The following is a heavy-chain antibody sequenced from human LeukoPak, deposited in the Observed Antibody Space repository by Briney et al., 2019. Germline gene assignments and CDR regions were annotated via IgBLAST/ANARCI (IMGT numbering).Heavy chain of an antibody. Sequence: GASVKVSCKASGGTFSSYAISWVRQAPGQGLEWMGTIIPILGIANYAQKFQGRVTITADKSTSTAYMELSSLRSEDTAVYYCARVPGYSGYDPSDYWGQGTLVTVSS. CDR3: ARVPGYSGYDPSDY. CDR1: GGTFSSYA. J-gene: IGHJ4*02. D-gene: IGHD5-12*01. CDR2: IIPILGIA. V-gene: IGHV1-69*04.